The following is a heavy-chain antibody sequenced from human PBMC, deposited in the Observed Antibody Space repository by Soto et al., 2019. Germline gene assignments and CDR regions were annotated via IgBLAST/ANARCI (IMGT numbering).Heavy chain of an antibody. CDR2: IYHSETT. J-gene: IGHJ5*02. CDR3: ARGSMSAMVNWNWFDP. D-gene: IGHD5-18*01. Sequence: ASETLSLTCAVSGGSISSSNWWSWVRQSPGKGLEWIGEIYHSETTTYNPSLESRITISVDTSKNQFSLNVNSVTAADTAVYYCARGSMSAMVNWNWFDPWGQGTLVTVSS. V-gene: IGHV4-4*02. CDR1: GGSISSSNW.